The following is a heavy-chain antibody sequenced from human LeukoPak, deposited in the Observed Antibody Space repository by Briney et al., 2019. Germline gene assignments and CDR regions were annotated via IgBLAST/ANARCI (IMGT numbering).Heavy chain of an antibody. CDR1: GYTFTSYY. Sequence: VSVKVSCKASGYTFTSYYMHWVRQAPGQGLEWMGIINPSGGSTSYAQKFQGRVTMTRDTSTSTVYMELSSLRSEDTAVYYCARESKEGWFGELLETFFDPWGQGTLVTVSS. D-gene: IGHD3-10*01. V-gene: IGHV1-46*01. CDR3: ARESKEGWFGELLETFFDP. CDR2: INPSGGST. J-gene: IGHJ5*02.